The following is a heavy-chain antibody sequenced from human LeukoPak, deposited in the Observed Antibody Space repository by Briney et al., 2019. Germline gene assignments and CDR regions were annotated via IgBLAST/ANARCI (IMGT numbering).Heavy chain of an antibody. CDR1: GYSFTSYW. CDR2: IYPGDSDT. Sequence: GESLKISCKGSGYSFTSYWIGWVRQMPGKGLEWMGIIYPGDSDTRYSPSFQGQVTISADKSISTAYLQWSSLKASDTAMYYCARQYYDSSGYYYYYGMDAWGQGTTVTVSS. D-gene: IGHD3-22*01. CDR3: ARQYYDSSGYYYYYGMDA. V-gene: IGHV5-51*01. J-gene: IGHJ6*02.